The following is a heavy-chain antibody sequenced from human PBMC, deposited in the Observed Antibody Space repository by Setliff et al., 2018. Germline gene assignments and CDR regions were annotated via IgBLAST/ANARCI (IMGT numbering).Heavy chain of an antibody. CDR2: ISWDGGST. CDR3: VRDLHWGFDY. J-gene: IGHJ4*02. V-gene: IGHV3-48*04. Sequence: GGSLRLSCEASGFTFSGYSMNWVRQAPGKGLEWVSYISWDGGSTYYADSVKGRFTISRDNSKNSLFLQMNSLRAEDTAVYYCVRDLHWGFDYWGLGTLVTVSS. D-gene: IGHD7-27*01. CDR1: GFTFSGYS.